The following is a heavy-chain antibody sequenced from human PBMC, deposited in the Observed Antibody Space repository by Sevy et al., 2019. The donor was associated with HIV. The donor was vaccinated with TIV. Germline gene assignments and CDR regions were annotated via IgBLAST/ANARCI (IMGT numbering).Heavy chain of an antibody. D-gene: IGHD2-21*02. J-gene: IGHJ6*02. Sequence: SETLSLTCAVYGGSFSGYYWSWIRQPPGKGLERIGEINHSGSTKYNPSLKSRVTISVDTSKNQFSLKLSSVTAADTAVYYCARGFGVVTESGYYYGMDVWGQGTTVTVSS. V-gene: IGHV4-34*01. CDR3: ARGFGVVTESGYYYGMDV. CDR2: INHSGST. CDR1: GGSFSGYY.